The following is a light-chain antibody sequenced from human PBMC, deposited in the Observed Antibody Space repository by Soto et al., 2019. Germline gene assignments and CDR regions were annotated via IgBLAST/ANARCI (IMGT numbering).Light chain of an antibody. V-gene: IGLV7-46*01. CDR3: LLAYSGGRV. J-gene: IGLJ2*01. CDR1: DGPVTSNHY. Sequence: QAVVTQEPSLTVSPGGTVTLTCGSSDGPVTSNHYPYWYQQRPGQVPRTLIYDTTNRQSWAPARFSGSLVGVKAALTLSGAQSEDEADYYCLLAYSGGRVFGGGTQLTVL. CDR2: DTT.